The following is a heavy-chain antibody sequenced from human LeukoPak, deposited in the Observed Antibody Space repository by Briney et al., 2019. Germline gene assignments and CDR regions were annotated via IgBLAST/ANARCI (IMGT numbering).Heavy chain of an antibody. CDR1: DGSISSHY. CDR2: ISYSGST. V-gene: IGHV4-59*11. CDR3: ATNTAMGTDGNKAPHF. D-gene: IGHD5-18*01. J-gene: IGHJ4*02. Sequence: SETLSLTCIVSDGSISSHYWSWIRQPPGKGLEWIGDISYSGSTNYNPSLKSRVTISLDTSKNQFSLKLSSVTAADTAVYYCATNTAMGTDGNKAPHFWGQGTLVAVSS.